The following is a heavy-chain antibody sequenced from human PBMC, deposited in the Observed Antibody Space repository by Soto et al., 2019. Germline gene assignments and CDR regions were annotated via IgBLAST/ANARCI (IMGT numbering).Heavy chain of an antibody. CDR1: GFTFRSYW. D-gene: IGHD6-25*01. CDR3: ARSFPAAGDY. V-gene: IGHV3-7*03. CDR2: IKYDGSET. Sequence: GGSLRLSCVASGFTFRSYWLTWVRQAPGKGLEWVANIKYDGSETSYVDSVKGRFTISRDNAKYSLYLQMNSLTAEDTAVYYCARSFPAAGDYWGQGTLVTVSS. J-gene: IGHJ4*02.